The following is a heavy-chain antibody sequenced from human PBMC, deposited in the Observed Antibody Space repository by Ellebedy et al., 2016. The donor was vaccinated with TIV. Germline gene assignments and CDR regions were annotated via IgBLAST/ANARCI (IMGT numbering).Heavy chain of an antibody. V-gene: IGHV2-70*11. CDR1: GFSLSTSGMC. J-gene: IGHJ6*02. CDR3: ARIDYDPYGMDV. Sequence: SGPTLVXPTQTLTLTCTFSGFSLSTSGMCVSWIRQPPGKALEWLARIDWDDDKYYSTSLKTRLTISKDTSKNQVVLTMTNMDPVGTATYYCARIDYDPYGMDVWGQGTTVTVSS. D-gene: IGHD3-22*01. CDR2: IDWDDDK.